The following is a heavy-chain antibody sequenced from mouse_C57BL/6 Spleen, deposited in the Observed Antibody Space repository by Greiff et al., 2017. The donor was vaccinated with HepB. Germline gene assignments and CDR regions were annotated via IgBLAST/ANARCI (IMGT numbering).Heavy chain of an antibody. J-gene: IGHJ4*01. CDR1: GYTFTSYG. V-gene: IGHV1-81*01. CDR2: IYPRSGNT. CDR3: ARLPNYYGSSYGNAMDY. Sequence: VQLQQSGAELARPGASVKLSCKASGYTFTSYGISWVKQRTGQGLEWIGEIYPRSGNTYYNEKFKGKATLTADKSSSTAYMELRSLTSEDSAVYFCARLPNYYGSSYGNAMDYWGQGTSVTVSS. D-gene: IGHD1-1*01.